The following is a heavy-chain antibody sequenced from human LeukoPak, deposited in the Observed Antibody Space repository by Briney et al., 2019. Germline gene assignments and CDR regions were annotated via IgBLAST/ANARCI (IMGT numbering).Heavy chain of an antibody. CDR1: GGSISSYY. Sequence: ASETLSLTCTVSGGSISSYYWSWIRQPPGKGLEWIGYIFYSGSTNYNPSLKSRVTISVDTSKNQFSLKLRSVTAADTAVYYCARGGNYNFQHWGQGTLVTVSS. V-gene: IGHV4-59*01. D-gene: IGHD1-26*01. J-gene: IGHJ1*01. CDR3: ARGGNYNFQH. CDR2: IFYSGST.